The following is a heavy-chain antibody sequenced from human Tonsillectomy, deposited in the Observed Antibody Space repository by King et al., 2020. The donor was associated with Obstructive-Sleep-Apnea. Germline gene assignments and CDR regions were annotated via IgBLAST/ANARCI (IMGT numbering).Heavy chain of an antibody. CDR1: GGSISSYF. CDR2: FYTSGST. D-gene: IGHD1-26*01. J-gene: IGHJ5*02. V-gene: IGHV4-4*07. Sequence: LQLQESGPGLVKPSETLSLTGSVSGGSISSYFWSWIRQPAGKGLEWIGHFYTSGSTNSNPSLKSRVTISVDTSRNQFSLKLSSVTAADTALYFCARLRGVGASWFGPWGQGTLVTVSS. CDR3: ARLRGVGASWFGP.